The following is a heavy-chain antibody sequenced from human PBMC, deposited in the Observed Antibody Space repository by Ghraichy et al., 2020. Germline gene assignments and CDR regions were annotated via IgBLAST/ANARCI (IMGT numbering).Heavy chain of an antibody. CDR1: GGSFSGYY. Sequence: SETLSLTCAVYGGSFSGYYWSWIRQPPGKGLEWIGEINHSGSTNYNPSLKSRVTISVDTSKNQFSLKLSSVTAADTAVYYCARPPQGPYYYGSWSWFQHWGQGTLVTVSS. CDR3: ARPPQGPYYYGSWSWFQH. V-gene: IGHV4-34*01. CDR2: INHSGST. J-gene: IGHJ1*01. D-gene: IGHD3-10*01.